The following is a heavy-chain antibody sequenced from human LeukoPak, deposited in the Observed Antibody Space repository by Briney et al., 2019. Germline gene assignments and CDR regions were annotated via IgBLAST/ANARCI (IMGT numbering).Heavy chain of an antibody. D-gene: IGHD3-3*01. J-gene: IGHJ4*02. CDR2: LIPIFGTA. CDR3: ARDASPYYDFWSGYWMGGFDY. V-gene: IGHV1-69*06. Sequence: SVKVSCKASGGTVSSYAISWVRQAPGQGLEWMGRLIPIFGTANYAQKFQGRVTITADKSTSTAYMELSSLRSEDTAVYYCARDASPYYDFWSGYWMGGFDYWGQGTLVTVSS. CDR1: GGTVSSYA.